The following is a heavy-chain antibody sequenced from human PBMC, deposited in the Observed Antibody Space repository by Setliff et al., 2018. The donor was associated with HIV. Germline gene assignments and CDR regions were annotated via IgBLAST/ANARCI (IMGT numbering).Heavy chain of an antibody. J-gene: IGHJ4*02. CDR2: IIPMFGTA. CDR3: ARVPAAIDY. CDR1: GGTFSSYA. Sequence: GASVKVSCKASGGTFSSYAISWVRQAPGQGLEWMGRIIPMFGTANYAQKFQGRVTITADKSTSTAYMELSSLRSEDTAVYYCARVPAAIDYWGQGTLVTVSS. D-gene: IGHD2-15*01. V-gene: IGHV1-69*06.